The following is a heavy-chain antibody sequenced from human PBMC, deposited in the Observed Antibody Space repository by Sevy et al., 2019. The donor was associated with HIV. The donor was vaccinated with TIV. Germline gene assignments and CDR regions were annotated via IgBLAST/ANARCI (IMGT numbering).Heavy chain of an antibody. V-gene: IGHV3-30-3*01. CDR2: ISYDGSDK. Sequence: GGSLRLSCAASGFALSNYYAMHWVRQAPGKGLEWVALISYDGSDKYYADSVKVRLTISRDNFKNTLYLQMNSLTTEEKAVYYCARPRANYVDHYFFYAMDVWGQGTTVTVSS. CDR3: ARPRANYVDHYFFYAMDV. CDR1: GFALSNYYA. J-gene: IGHJ6*02. D-gene: IGHD4-17*01.